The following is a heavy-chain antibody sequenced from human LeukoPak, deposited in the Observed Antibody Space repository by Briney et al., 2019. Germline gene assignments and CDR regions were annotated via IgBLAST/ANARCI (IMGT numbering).Heavy chain of an antibody. CDR2: ISSSGSTI. J-gene: IGHJ4*02. V-gene: IGHV3-48*03. CDR1: GFTFSSYE. D-gene: IGHD3-22*01. Sequence: GGSLRLSCAASGFTFSSYEMNWVRQAPGKGLEWVSYISSSGSTIYYADSVKGRFTISRDNAKNMLYLQMNSLRAEDTAVYYCSRDPYYYDSSGYYYSRFDYWGQGTLVTVSS. CDR3: SRDPYYYDSSGYYYSRFDY.